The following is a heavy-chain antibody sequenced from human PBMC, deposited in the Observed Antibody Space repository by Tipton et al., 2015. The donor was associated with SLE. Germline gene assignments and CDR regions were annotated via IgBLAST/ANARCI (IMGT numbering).Heavy chain of an antibody. CDR1: GGSISSGSYY. CDR2: IYTSGST. V-gene: IGHV4-61*02. CDR3: ARSKDPRSSDAFDI. J-gene: IGHJ3*02. Sequence: TLSLTCTVSGGSISSGSYYWNWIRQPAGKGLEWIGRIYTSGSTNYNPSLKSRVTISVDTSKNQFSLKLSSVTAADTAVYYCARSKDPRSSDAFDIWGQGTMVTVSS.